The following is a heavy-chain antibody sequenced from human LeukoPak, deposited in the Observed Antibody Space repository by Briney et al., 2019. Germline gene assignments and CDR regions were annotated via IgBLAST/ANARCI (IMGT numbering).Heavy chain of an antibody. V-gene: IGHV3-48*03. Sequence: GGSLRLSCAASGFTFSSYEMNWVRQAPGKGLGWVSHISSSGSTKAYADSVKGRFTISRDNAKNSLYLQTNSLRAEDTAVYYCAREGYYDSSGYLGVFDYWGQGTLVTVSS. CDR3: AREGYYDSSGYLGVFDY. D-gene: IGHD3-22*01. CDR1: GFTFSSYE. J-gene: IGHJ4*02. CDR2: ISSSGSTK.